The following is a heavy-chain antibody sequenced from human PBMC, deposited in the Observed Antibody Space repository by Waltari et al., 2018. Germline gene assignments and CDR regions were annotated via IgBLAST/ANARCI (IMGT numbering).Heavy chain of an antibody. CDR2: LEPEDGET. V-gene: IGHV1-24*01. CDR3: ATKAYYYDSSGYYYVGWFDP. CDR1: GYTLTELS. Sequence: QVQLVQSGAEVKKPGASVKVSCKVSGYTLTELSMHWVRQAPGKGLGWRGGLEPEDGETIYAQKFQGRVTMTEDTSTDTAYMELSSLRSEDTAVYYCATKAYYYDSSGYYYVGWFDPWGQGTLVTVSA. J-gene: IGHJ5*02. D-gene: IGHD3-22*01.